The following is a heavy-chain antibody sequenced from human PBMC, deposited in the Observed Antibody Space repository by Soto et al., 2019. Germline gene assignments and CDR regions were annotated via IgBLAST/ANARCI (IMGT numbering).Heavy chain of an antibody. Sequence: ASVKVSCKASGYSFIRSVMHWVRQAPGQRLEWMGWINVANGNTKYSQKFQGRVTINPDTSQNQFSLHLTSVTPEDTAVYYCGRLVGNSWIDYWGQGTLVTVSS. V-gene: IGHV1-3*01. CDR2: INVANGNT. D-gene: IGHD6-13*01. CDR3: GRLVGNSWIDY. CDR1: GYSFIRSV. J-gene: IGHJ4*02.